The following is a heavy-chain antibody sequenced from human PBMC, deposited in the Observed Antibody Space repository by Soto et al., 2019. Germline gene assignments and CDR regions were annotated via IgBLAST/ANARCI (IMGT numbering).Heavy chain of an antibody. CDR1: GYFFSGYH. CDR3: ARADLPVAGDYGMDG. D-gene: IGHD6-19*01. Sequence: QVQLEQSGAEVKKPGASVKVSCKASGYFFSGYHMHWVRQAPGQGLEWMGWINADSGSTNDAQNFEGRVTMTRDTSITPAYMELGRLRSDDTAVDYCARADLPVAGDYGMDGWGQGTTVTVSS. J-gene: IGHJ6*02. CDR2: INADSGST. V-gene: IGHV1-2*02.